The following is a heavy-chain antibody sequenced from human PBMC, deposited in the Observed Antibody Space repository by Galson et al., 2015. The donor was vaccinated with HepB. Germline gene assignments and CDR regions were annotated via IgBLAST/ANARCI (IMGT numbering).Heavy chain of an antibody. D-gene: IGHD6-13*01. V-gene: IGHV3-11*06. CDR3: ARDPRGYSSSWYRNWYSDL. CDR1: GFTFSDYY. J-gene: IGHJ2*01. Sequence: SPRLSCAASGFTFSDYYMSWIRQAPGKGLEWVSYISSSSSYTNYADSVKGRFTISRDNAKNSLYLQMNSLRAEDTAVYYCARDPRGYSSSWYRNWYSDLWGRGTLVTVSS. CDR2: ISSSSSYT.